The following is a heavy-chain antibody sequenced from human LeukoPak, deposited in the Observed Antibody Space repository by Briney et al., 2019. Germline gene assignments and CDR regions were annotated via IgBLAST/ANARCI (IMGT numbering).Heavy chain of an antibody. Sequence: SETLSLTCTVSGGSFSSGGSYWSWIRQHPGRGLEWFGYIYYSGRTNYNPSLKSRVTISVDTSKNQFSLKLSSVTAADTAVYYCARHGDYYDSSGYYSASEDWGQGTLVTVSS. J-gene: IGHJ4*02. D-gene: IGHD3-22*01. V-gene: IGHV4-61*08. CDR2: IYYSGRT. CDR3: ARHGDYYDSSGYYSASED. CDR1: GGSFSSGGSY.